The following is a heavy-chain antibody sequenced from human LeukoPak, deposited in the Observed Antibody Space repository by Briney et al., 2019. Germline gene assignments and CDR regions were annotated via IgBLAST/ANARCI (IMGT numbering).Heavy chain of an antibody. CDR2: IYPGDSDT. V-gene: IGHV5-51*01. J-gene: IGHJ4*02. Sequence: KGGESLKISCKGSGYSFTSYWIGWVRQMPGKGLEWMGFIYPGDSDTRYSPSFQGQVTISADKSISTAYLQWSTLKASDTAIYYCARGESDFDYWRQGTLVTVSS. CDR3: ARGESDFDY. D-gene: IGHD3-16*01. CDR1: GYSFTSYW.